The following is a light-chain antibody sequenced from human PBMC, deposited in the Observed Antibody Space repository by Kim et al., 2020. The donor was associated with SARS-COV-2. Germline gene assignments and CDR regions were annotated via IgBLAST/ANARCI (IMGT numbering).Light chain of an antibody. Sequence: SPRETATLSCRASQSVSSNVAWYQQKPGQAPRILIYGASTRATDIPARFSGSGSGTDFTLTISSLQSEDLAVYHCQQYDDWPPWTFGQGTKVEIK. CDR3: QQYDDWPPWT. CDR2: GAS. CDR1: QSVSSN. J-gene: IGKJ1*01. V-gene: IGKV3-15*01.